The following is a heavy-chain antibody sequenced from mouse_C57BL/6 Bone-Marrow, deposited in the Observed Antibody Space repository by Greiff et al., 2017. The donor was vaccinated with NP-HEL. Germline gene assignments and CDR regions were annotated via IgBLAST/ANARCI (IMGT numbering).Heavy chain of an antibody. J-gene: IGHJ2*01. CDR3: ARTRITTVVGGY. V-gene: IGHV1-55*01. Sequence: VKLQESGAELVKPGASVKMSCKASGYTFTSYWITWVKQRPGQGLEWIGDIYPGSGSTNYNEKFKSKATLTVDTSSSTAYMQLSSLTSEDSAVYYCARTRITTVVGGYWGQGTTLTVSS. CDR2: IYPGSGST. CDR1: GYTFTSYW. D-gene: IGHD1-1*01.